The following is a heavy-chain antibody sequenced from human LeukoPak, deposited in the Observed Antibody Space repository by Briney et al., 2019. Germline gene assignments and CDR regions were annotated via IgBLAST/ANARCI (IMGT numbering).Heavy chain of an antibody. J-gene: IGHJ6*02. CDR1: GFTFSDYY. D-gene: IGHD3-22*01. CDR3: ARESRPLDYYDSSGYNYGMDV. V-gene: IGHV3-11*01. Sequence: PGGSLRLSCAASGFTFSDYYMSWIRQAPGKGLEWVSYISSSGSTIYYADSVKGRFTISRDNAKNSLYLQMNSLRAEDTAVYYCARESRPLDYYDSSGYNYGMDVWGQGTTVTVSS. CDR2: ISSSGSTI.